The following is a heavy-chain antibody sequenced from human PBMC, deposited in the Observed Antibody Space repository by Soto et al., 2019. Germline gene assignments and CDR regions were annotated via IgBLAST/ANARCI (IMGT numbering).Heavy chain of an antibody. CDR2: ISFDGSNK. V-gene: IGHV3-30*03. CDR3: ATGVRAVASFAY. CDR1: GFTFRSHG. D-gene: IGHD6-19*01. Sequence: SLRLSCTASGFTFRSHGMYWVRQAPGKGLEWVALISFDGSNKYYTDSVNGRFTISRDNSNSTLYLHLSSPRADDTAVYYCATGVRAVASFAYWGQGALVTVSS. J-gene: IGHJ4*02.